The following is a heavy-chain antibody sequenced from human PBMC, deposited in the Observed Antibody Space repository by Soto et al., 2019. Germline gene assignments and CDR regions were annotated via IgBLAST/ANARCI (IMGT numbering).Heavy chain of an antibody. CDR2: IDPSDSYT. J-gene: IGHJ6*02. CDR3: ASSLVAPAAIPWGMDV. CDR1: GYSFTSYW. Sequence: PGESLKISCKGSGYSFTSYWISWVRQMPGKGLEWMGRIDPSDSYTNYSPSFQGHVTISADKSISTAYLQWSSLKASDTAMYYCASSLVAPAAIPWGMDVWGQGTMVTVSS. V-gene: IGHV5-10-1*01. D-gene: IGHD2-2*02.